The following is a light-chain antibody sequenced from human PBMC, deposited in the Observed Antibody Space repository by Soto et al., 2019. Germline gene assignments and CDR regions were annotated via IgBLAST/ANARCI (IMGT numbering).Light chain of an antibody. CDR1: QSITNY. Sequence: DIQMTQSPSALSASVGDRVTITCRASQSITNYLNWYQHKPGQAPNLLIYAASTLQAGVPSRFRGSGSGTDFTLTISSLQPEDFATYFCQQSNSGPPTFGGGTKVDIK. J-gene: IGKJ4*01. V-gene: IGKV1-39*01. CDR2: AAS. CDR3: QQSNSGPPT.